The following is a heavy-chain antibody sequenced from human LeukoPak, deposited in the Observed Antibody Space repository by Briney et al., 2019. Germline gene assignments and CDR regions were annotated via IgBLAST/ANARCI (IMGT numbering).Heavy chain of an antibody. CDR1: GYTLTELS. CDR3: ATLSRVATIDYFDY. Sequence: ASVKVSCKVSGYTLTELSMHWVRQAPGKGLEWMGGFDSEDGETIYAQKFQGRVTMTEDTSTDTAYMELSSLRSEDTAVYYCATLSRVATIDYFDYWGQGTLVTVSS. J-gene: IGHJ4*02. D-gene: IGHD5-12*01. V-gene: IGHV1-24*01. CDR2: FDSEDGET.